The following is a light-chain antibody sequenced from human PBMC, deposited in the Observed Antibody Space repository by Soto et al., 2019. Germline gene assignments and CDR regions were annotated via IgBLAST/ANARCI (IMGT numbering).Light chain of an antibody. Sequence: DIVMTQSPDSLAVSLGERATINCKSSQSVLYSSNNKNYLAWYQQKAGQPPKLLIYWASTRESGVPDRFSGSGSGTDFTLTISSLQAEDVAVYYCQQYYSTPRTFGKGTKV. CDR3: QQYYSTPRT. V-gene: IGKV4-1*01. CDR2: WAS. CDR1: QSVLYSSNNKNY. J-gene: IGKJ1*01.